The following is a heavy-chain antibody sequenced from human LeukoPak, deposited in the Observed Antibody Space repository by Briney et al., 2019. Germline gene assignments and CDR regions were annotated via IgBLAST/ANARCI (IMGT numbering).Heavy chain of an antibody. CDR2: IWYDGGNK. CDR3: ARDIEEGRGDLRLGFDS. CDR1: GFTFSSYG. D-gene: IGHD7-27*01. Sequence: GGSLRLSCAASGFTFSSYGMHWVRQAPGKGLEWVALIWYDGGNKYYADSVKGRFTISRDNSKNTLYLQMNSLTAEDTAVYYCARDIEEGRGDLRLGFDSWGQGTLITVSS. J-gene: IGHJ4*02. V-gene: IGHV3-33*01.